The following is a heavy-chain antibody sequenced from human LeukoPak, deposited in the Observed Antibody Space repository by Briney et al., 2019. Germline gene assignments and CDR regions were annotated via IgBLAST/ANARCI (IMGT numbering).Heavy chain of an antibody. Sequence: SETLSLTCTVSGGSISSSSYYWGWIRQPPGKGLEWIGNIYYSGSTYYNPSLKSRVTISVDTSKNQFSLKLSSVTAADTAVYYCARVLRFLEWFRNFDYWGQGTLVTVSS. CDR3: ARVLRFLEWFRNFDY. CDR2: IYYSGST. D-gene: IGHD3-3*01. CDR1: GGSISSSSYY. V-gene: IGHV4-39*07. J-gene: IGHJ4*02.